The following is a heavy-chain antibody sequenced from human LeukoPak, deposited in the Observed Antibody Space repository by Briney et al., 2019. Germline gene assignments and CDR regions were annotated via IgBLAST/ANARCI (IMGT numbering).Heavy chain of an antibody. CDR3: AREQGYYSVPGY. CDR2: ISYSGSDI. V-gene: IGHV3-48*03. D-gene: IGHD3-22*01. CDR1: GFTFNSYD. J-gene: IGHJ4*02. Sequence: GGSLRLSCAASGFTFNSYDMNWVRQAPGKGLEWVSYISYSGSDIYYADSVKGRFIISRDNAKNSLSLQMNSLRAEDTAVYYCAREQGYYSVPGYWGQGTLVTVSS.